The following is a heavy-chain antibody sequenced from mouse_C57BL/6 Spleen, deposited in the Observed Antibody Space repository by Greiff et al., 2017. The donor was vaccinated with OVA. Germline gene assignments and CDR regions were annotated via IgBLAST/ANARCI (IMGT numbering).Heavy chain of an antibody. D-gene: IGHD3-3*01. V-gene: IGHV1-18*01. CDR1: GYTFTDFN. Sequence: LVASGASVTIPCKASGYTFTDFNMDWVKQSHGKSLEWIGDINPNNGGTIYNQKFKGKATLTVDKSSSTAYMELRSLTSKDTEVYYCARGGDVRGYFDVWGTGTTVTVSS. CDR2: INPNNGGT. J-gene: IGHJ1*03. CDR3: ARGGDVRGYFDV.